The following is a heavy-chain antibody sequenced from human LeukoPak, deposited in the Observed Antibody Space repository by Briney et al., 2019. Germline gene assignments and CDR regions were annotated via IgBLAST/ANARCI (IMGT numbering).Heavy chain of an antibody. CDR1: GGTFSSYA. Sequence: SVKVSCKASGGTFSSYAISWVRQAPGQGLEWMGGIIPIFGTANYAQKFQGRVTITADESASTAYMDLSSLRSEDTAVYYCATQGELLRAFDFWGQGTLVTVSS. V-gene: IGHV1-69*01. D-gene: IGHD1-26*01. CDR3: ATQGELLRAFDF. CDR2: IIPIFGTA. J-gene: IGHJ4*02.